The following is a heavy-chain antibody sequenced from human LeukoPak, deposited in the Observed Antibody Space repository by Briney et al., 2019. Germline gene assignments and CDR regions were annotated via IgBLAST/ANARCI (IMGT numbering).Heavy chain of an antibody. V-gene: IGHV1-46*01. CDR3: ARRKINYSDSSGYYDAFDI. Sequence: ASVKVSCKASGYTFTSYYMHWVRQAPGQGLEWMGIINPSGGSTSYAQKFQGRVTMTRDTSTSIVYMELSSLRSEDTAVYYCARRKINYSDSSGYYDAFDIWGQGTMVTVSS. CDR2: INPSGGST. CDR1: GYTFTSYY. D-gene: IGHD3-22*01. J-gene: IGHJ3*02.